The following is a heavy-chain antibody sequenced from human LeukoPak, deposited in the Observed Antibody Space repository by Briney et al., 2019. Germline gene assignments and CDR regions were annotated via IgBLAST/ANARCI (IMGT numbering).Heavy chain of an antibody. J-gene: IGHJ4*02. CDR3: AREAWRVFDY. V-gene: IGHV3-7*03. CDR1: GFTFSTYW. Sequence: PGGSLRLSCAASGFTFSTYWMSWDRQAPGKGLEWVANINRDGSEKYYVDSVKGRFTISRDNAKNSLYLQMNSLRAEDTAVYYCAREAWRVFDYWGQGTLATVSS. CDR2: INRDGSEK.